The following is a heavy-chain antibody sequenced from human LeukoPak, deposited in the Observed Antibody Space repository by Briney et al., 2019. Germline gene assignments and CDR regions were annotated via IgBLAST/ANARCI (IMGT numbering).Heavy chain of an antibody. CDR2: IQYDGSNE. D-gene: IGHD3-10*01. J-gene: IGHJ3*02. CDR3: ARWPGEFRPDAFDI. CDR1: GFIFSSYG. Sequence: GGSLRLSCAASGFIFSSYGMHWVRQAPGKGLEWVAFIQYDGSNEYYADSVKGRFTISRDNAKNSLYLQMNSLRAEDTAVYYCARWPGEFRPDAFDIWGQGTMVTVSS. V-gene: IGHV3-30*02.